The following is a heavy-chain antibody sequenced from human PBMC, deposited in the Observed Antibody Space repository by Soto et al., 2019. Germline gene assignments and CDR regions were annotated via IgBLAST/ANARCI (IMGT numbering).Heavy chain of an antibody. CDR1: GFTVSSNY. D-gene: IGHD6-19*01. V-gene: IGHV3-53*01. J-gene: IGHJ4*02. Sequence: GGSLRLSCAASGFTVSSNYMSWVRQAPGKGQEWVSVIYSGGSTYYADSVKGRFTISRDNSKNTLYLQMNSLRAEDTAVYYCARGYSSGWFDYWGQGTLVTVSS. CDR2: IYSGGST. CDR3: ARGYSSGWFDY.